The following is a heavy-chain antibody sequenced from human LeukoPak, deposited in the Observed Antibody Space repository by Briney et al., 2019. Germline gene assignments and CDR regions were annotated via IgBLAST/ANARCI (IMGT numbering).Heavy chain of an antibody. CDR2: IYYSGST. J-gene: IGHJ6*02. CDR3: ARAGYSSSWYVRGGYYYYGMDV. CDR1: GGSISSGGYY. D-gene: IGHD6-13*01. V-gene: IGHV4-31*03. Sequence: SQTLSLTCTVSGGSISSGGYYWSWIRQHPGKGLEWIGYIYYSGSTYYNPSLKSRVTISVDTSKNQFSLKLSSVTAADTAVYYCARAGYSSSWYVRGGYYYYGMDVWGQGTTVTVSS.